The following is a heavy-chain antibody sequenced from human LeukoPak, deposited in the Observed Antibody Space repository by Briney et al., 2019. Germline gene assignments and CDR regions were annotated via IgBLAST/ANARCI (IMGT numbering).Heavy chain of an antibody. D-gene: IGHD6-13*01. CDR2: INHSGST. V-gene: IGHV4-34*01. J-gene: IGHJ5*02. Sequence: SETLSLTCTVSGGSISNYYWSWIRQPPGKGLEWIGEINHSGSTNCNPSLKSRVTISVDTSKNQFFLKLSSVTAADTAVYYCASIAAAGPNAHSWFGPWGQGTLVTVSS. CDR3: ASIAAAGPNAHSWFGP. CDR1: GGSISNYY.